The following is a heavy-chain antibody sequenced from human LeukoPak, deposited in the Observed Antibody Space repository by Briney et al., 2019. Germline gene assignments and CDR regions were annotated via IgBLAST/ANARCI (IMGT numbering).Heavy chain of an antibody. CDR2: IYYSGST. CDR3: ARGRYFYDSSGYAY. V-gene: IGHV4-59*08. D-gene: IGHD3-22*01. J-gene: IGHJ4*02. CDR1: GGSMTNYY. Sequence: SETLSLTCTVSGGSMTNYYWNWIRQPPGKGLEWIGYIYYSGSTNYNPSLKGRVTMSVDTSKKQFSLKLSSVTAADTAVYYCARGRYFYDSSGYAYWGQGTLVSVSS.